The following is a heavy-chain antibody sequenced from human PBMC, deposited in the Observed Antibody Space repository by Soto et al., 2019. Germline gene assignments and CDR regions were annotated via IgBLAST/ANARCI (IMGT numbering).Heavy chain of an antibody. CDR2: INPSGGST. CDR1: VYTLTSYY. D-gene: IGHD3-10*01. Sequence: SVNVACKSSVYTLTSYYMHLVRQAPGQGLEWMGIINPSGGSTSYAHKFHGRVTMTRDTSTSTVYMELSSLRSEDTAVYYCARIGESTVDPWGQGTLVTVSS. J-gene: IGHJ5*02. V-gene: IGHV1-46*01. CDR3: ARIGESTVDP.